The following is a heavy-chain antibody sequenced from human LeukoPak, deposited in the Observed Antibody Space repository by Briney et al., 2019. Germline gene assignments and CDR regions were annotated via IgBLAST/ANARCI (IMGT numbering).Heavy chain of an antibody. CDR2: INRSGST. CDR1: GGSFSGFY. D-gene: IGHD4-17*01. J-gene: IGHJ3*02. CDR3: ARSMTTVTTRAPRAFDI. Sequence: SETLSLTCAVYGGSFSGFYWSWIPRPPGRGVEWIGEINRSGSTNYNPSLKSRVTISVDTSKNQFSLKLSSVTAADTAVYYCARSMTTVTTRAPRAFDIWGQGTMVTVSS. V-gene: IGHV4-34*01.